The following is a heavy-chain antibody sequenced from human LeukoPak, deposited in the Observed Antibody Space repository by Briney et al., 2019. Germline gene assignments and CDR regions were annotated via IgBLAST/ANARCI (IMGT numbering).Heavy chain of an antibody. D-gene: IGHD3-22*01. J-gene: IGHJ6*02. CDR2: MNPNCGNT. Sequence: ASVKVSCKASGYTFTSYDINWVRQATGQGLEWMGWMNPNCGNTGYAQKFQGRVTMTRNTSISTAYMELSSLRSEDTAVYYCAAAYYYASSGYYKQRYYYGMDVWGQGTTVTVS. CDR1: GYTFTSYD. V-gene: IGHV1-8*01. CDR3: AAAYYYASSGYYKQRYYYGMDV.